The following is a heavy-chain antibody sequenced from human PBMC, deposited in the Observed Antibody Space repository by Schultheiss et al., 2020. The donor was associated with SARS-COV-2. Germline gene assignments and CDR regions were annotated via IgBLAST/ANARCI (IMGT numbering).Heavy chain of an antibody. D-gene: IGHD3-3*01. Sequence: GGSLRLSCAASGFTFSSYAMSWVRQAPGKGLEWVAVISYDGSNKYYADSVKGRFTISRDNSKNTLYLQMNSLRAEDTAVYYCARGLRFLEWYAIDYWGQGTLVTVSS. J-gene: IGHJ4*02. V-gene: IGHV3-30*03. CDR1: GFTFSSYA. CDR2: ISYDGSNK. CDR3: ARGLRFLEWYAIDY.